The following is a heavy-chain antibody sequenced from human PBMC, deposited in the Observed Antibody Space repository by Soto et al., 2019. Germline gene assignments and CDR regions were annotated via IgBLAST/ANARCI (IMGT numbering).Heavy chain of an antibody. D-gene: IGHD3-22*01. J-gene: IGHJ4*02. V-gene: IGHV1-18*01. CDR2: ISAYNGNT. CDR1: GYTFTSYG. CDR3: ARDTYYYDSSGYYDFDY. Sequence: GXSVKVSCKASGYTFTSYGISWVRQAPVQGLEWMGWISAYNGNTNYAQKLQGRVTMTTDTSTSTAYMELRRLRSDDTAVYYCARDTYYYDSSGYYDFDYWGQGTLVTVSS.